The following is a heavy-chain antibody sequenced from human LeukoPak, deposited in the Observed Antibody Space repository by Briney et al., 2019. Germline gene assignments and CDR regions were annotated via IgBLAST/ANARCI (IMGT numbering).Heavy chain of an antibody. D-gene: IGHD3-3*01. Sequence: SETLSLTCTVSGGSISSSSYYWGWIRQPPGQGLEWIGSIYYSGSTYYNPSLKSRVTISVDTSKNQFSLKLSSVTAADTAVYYCARGGLRFLEWLLSRSWFDPWGQGTLVTVSS. CDR3: ARGGLRFLEWLLSRSWFDP. CDR2: IYYSGST. V-gene: IGHV4-39*07. J-gene: IGHJ5*02. CDR1: GGSISSSSYY.